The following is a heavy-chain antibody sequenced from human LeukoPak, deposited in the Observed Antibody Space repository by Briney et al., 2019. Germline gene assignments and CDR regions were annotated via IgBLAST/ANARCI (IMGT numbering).Heavy chain of an antibody. J-gene: IGHJ3*02. CDR3: ASPTPRVPAAWVSGYSSSSAAFDI. CDR1: GYTFTSYG. Sequence: GASVKVSCKASGYTFTSYGISWVRQAPGQGLEWMGWISAYNGNTDYAQKLQGRVTMTTDTSTSTAYMELRSLRSDDTAVYYCASPTPRVPAAWVSGYSSSSAAFDIWGQGTMVTVSS. D-gene: IGHD6-6*01. V-gene: IGHV1-18*01. CDR2: ISAYNGNT.